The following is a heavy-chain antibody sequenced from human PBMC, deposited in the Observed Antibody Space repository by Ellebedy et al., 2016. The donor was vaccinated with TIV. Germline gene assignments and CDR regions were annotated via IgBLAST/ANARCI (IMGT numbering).Heavy chain of an antibody. D-gene: IGHD1-26*01. Sequence: AASVKVSCKASGGTLRRYGISWVRQAPGLGLEWMGRIIPIVGITIYAQKFQDRVTITEDNFTNTVYMEMSSRRSEDTAVYYCARGPPKWEVPLDLDYWGQGTLVIVSS. CDR2: IIPIVGIT. J-gene: IGHJ4*02. V-gene: IGHV1-69*04. CDR3: ARGPPKWEVPLDLDY. CDR1: GGTLRRYG.